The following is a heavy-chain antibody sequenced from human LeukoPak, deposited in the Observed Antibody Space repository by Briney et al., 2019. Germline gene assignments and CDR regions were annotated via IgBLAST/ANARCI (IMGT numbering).Heavy chain of an antibody. CDR1: GGSLNSY. V-gene: IGHV4-59*01. Sequence: SETLSLTCTVSGGSLNSYWSWIRQPPGKRRGWSGYIYYSGTTNYNPSLKSRVTISVDTSKNQFSLKLSSVTAADTAVYYCARGGGYGRDSIDYWGQGTLVTVSS. CDR3: ARGGGYGRDSIDY. CDR2: IYYSGTT. D-gene: IGHD3-22*01. J-gene: IGHJ4*02.